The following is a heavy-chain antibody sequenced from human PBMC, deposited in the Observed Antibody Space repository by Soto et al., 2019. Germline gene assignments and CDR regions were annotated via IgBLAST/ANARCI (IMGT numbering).Heavy chain of an antibody. CDR1: GFFFSYYG. J-gene: IGHJ6*03. V-gene: IGHV3-33*01. CDR3: ARDRDYCSGTTCLLTYYMDV. D-gene: IGHD2-2*01. CDR2: TSYDGDKN. Sequence: GGSLRLSCAASGFFFSYYGMYWVRQAPGKGLEWVAVTSYDGDKNYYAESVKGRFTISRDNSKNTVYLQMDSLRVEDTAVYYCARDRDYCSGTTCLLTYYMDVWGKGTTVTVSS.